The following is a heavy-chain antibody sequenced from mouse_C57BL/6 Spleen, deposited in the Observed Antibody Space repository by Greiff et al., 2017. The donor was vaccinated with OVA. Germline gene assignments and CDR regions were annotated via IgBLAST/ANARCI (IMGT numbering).Heavy chain of an antibody. V-gene: IGHV1-9*01. CDR2: ILPGSGST. CDR3: ARGPFYYGSSPYYAMDY. D-gene: IGHD1-1*01. Sequence: LQQSGAELMKPGASVKLSCKATGYTFTGYWIEWVKQRPGHGLEWIGEILPGSGSTNYNEKFKGKATFTADTSSNTAYMQLSSLTTEDSAIYYCARGPFYYGSSPYYAMDYWGQGTSVTVSS. CDR1: GYTFTGYW. J-gene: IGHJ4*01.